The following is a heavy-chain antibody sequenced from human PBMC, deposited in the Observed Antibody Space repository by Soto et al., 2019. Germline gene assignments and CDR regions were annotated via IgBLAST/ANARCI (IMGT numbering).Heavy chain of an antibody. CDR3: TTALRYSGAGAGAFDI. V-gene: IGHV3-15*01. Sequence: SGGSLRLSCAASGFTFSNAWMSWVRQAPGKGLEWVGRIKSKTDGETTDYAAPVKGRFTISRDDSESTLFLQMNSLKTEDTAVYYCTTALRYSGAGAGAFDIWGQGTMVTVSS. J-gene: IGHJ3*02. D-gene: IGHD1-26*01. CDR2: IKSKTDGETT. CDR1: GFTFSNAW.